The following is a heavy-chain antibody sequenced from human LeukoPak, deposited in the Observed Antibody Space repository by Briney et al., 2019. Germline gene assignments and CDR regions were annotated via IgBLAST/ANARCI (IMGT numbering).Heavy chain of an antibody. CDR3: ARQVDDDFWSGYPNDAFDI. V-gene: IGHV5-51*01. CDR2: IYPGDSDT. Sequence: GESLKISCKGSGYSFTSYWIGWVRQMPGKGLEWMGIIYPGDSDTRYSPSFQGQVTISADKSISTAYLQWSSLKASDTAMYYCARQVDDDFWSGYPNDAFDIWGQGTMVTVSS. CDR1: GYSFTSYW. J-gene: IGHJ3*02. D-gene: IGHD3-3*01.